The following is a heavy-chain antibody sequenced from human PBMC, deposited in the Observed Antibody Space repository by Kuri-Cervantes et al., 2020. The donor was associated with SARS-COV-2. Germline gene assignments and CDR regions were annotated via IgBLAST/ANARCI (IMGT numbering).Heavy chain of an antibody. D-gene: IGHD6-19*01. CDR2: INPNSGGT. Sequence: ASVKVSCKASGYTFTGYYMHWVLQAPGQGLEWMVRINPNSGGTNYAQKFQGRVTMTRDTSISTAYMELGRLRSDDTAVYYCARALIAVAGKNYYGMDVWGQGATVTVSS. V-gene: IGHV1-2*06. J-gene: IGHJ6*02. CDR1: GYTFTGYY. CDR3: ARALIAVAGKNYYGMDV.